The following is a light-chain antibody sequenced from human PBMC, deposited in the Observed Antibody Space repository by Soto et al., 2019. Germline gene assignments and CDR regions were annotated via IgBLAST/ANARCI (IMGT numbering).Light chain of an antibody. CDR2: GAS. Sequence: EIVLTQSPGTLSLSPGERATLSCRASQSISSNYLAWYQQKPGQAPRLLIYGASNRASGIPDGFSGSGSGTDFTLTISRLEPEDFAVYYCQQYMTSPWTFGQGTKVDIK. CDR3: QQYMTSPWT. V-gene: IGKV3-20*01. J-gene: IGKJ1*01. CDR1: QSISSNY.